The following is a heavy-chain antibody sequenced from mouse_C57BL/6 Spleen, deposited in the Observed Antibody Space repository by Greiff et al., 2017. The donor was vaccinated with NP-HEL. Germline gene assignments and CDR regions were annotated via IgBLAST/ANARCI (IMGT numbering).Heavy chain of an antibody. Sequence: QVQLKQPGAELVRPGTSVKLSCKASGYTFTSYWMHWVKQRPGQGLEWIGVIDPSDSYTNYNQKFKGKATLTVDTSSSTAYMQLSSLTSEDSAVYYCAREGGLGGFDYWGQGTTLTVSS. V-gene: IGHV1-59*01. J-gene: IGHJ2*01. CDR1: GYTFTSYW. CDR3: AREGGLGGFDY. CDR2: IDPSDSYT. D-gene: IGHD4-1*01.